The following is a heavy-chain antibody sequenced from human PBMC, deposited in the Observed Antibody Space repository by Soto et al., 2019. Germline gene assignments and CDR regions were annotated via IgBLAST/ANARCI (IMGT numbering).Heavy chain of an antibody. CDR3: ARFMITFGGVIVIPEYGMDV. Sequence: GESLKISCKGSGYSFTSYWISWVRQMPGKGLEWMGRIDPSDSYTNYSPSFQGHVTISADKSISTAYLQWSSLKASDTAMYYCARFMITFGGVIVIPEYGMDVWGQGTTVTVPS. CDR1: GYSFTSYW. J-gene: IGHJ6*02. V-gene: IGHV5-10-1*01. CDR2: IDPSDSYT. D-gene: IGHD3-16*02.